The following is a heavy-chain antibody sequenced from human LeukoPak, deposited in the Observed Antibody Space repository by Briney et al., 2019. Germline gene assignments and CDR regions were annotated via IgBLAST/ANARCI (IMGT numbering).Heavy chain of an antibody. D-gene: IGHD1-26*01. J-gene: IGHJ4*02. Sequence: GGSLRLSCAASGFTVSSKDMNWVRQAPGKGLEWVSVIYSGGSTYYADSVKGRFTISRDNSKNTLYLQMNSLRAEDTAVYYCASGATDYWGQGTLVTVSS. CDR1: GFTVSSKD. CDR3: ASGATDY. CDR2: IYSGGST. V-gene: IGHV3-53*01.